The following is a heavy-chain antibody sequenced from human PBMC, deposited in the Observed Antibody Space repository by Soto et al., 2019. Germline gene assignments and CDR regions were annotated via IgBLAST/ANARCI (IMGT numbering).Heavy chain of an antibody. Sequence: QVQLVESGGGVVQPGRSLRLSCAASGFTFSSYGRHWVRQAPGKGLEWVAVIWYDGSNKYYADSVKGRLTISRDNSKNTLYLQLNSLRAEDTAVYYCARELYDYVWGSYRSYYYGMDVWGQGTTVTVSS. CDR1: GFTFSSYG. CDR3: ARELYDYVWGSYRSYYYGMDV. D-gene: IGHD3-16*02. J-gene: IGHJ6*02. CDR2: IWYDGSNK. V-gene: IGHV3-33*01.